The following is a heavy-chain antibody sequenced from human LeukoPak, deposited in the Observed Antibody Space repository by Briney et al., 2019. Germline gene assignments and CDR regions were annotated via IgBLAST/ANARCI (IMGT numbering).Heavy chain of an antibody. Sequence: GGSLRLSCAASGFTFSSYGMHWVRQAPGKGLEWVAVISYDGSNKYYADSVKGRFTISRDNSKNTLFLQMNSLRAEDTSVYYCARNIDYWGQGTLVTVSS. J-gene: IGHJ4*02. V-gene: IGHV3-30*03. CDR2: ISYDGSNK. CDR1: GFTFSSYG. CDR3: ARNIDY.